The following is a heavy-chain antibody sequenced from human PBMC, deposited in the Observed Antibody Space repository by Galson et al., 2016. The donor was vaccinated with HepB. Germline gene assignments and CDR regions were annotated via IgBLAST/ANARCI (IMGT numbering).Heavy chain of an antibody. D-gene: IGHD6-19*01. V-gene: IGHV3-23*01. CDR3: AKRSMSAVAGSFDF. CDR2: ITGSGGSA. Sequence: SLRLSCAASGFTFSSHAMSWVRQAPGKGLEWVSAITGSGGSAYYADSVKGRFTFSRDNSKNTLYLRMNSLRAEDTAVYYCAKRSMSAVAGSFDFWGQGTLVTVSS. J-gene: IGHJ4*02. CDR1: GFTFSSHA.